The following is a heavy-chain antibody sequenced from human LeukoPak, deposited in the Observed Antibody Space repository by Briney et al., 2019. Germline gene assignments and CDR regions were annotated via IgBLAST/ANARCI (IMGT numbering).Heavy chain of an antibody. CDR2: ISGSGGST. CDR3: AKNWRLVRDDYFDY. D-gene: IGHD3-10*01. CDR1: GFTVSSNY. V-gene: IGHV3-23*01. J-gene: IGHJ4*02. Sequence: GGSLRLSCAASGFTVSSNYMSWVRQAPGKGLEWVSAISGSGGSTYYADSVKGRFTISRDNSKNTLYLQMNSLRAEDTAVYYCAKNWRLVRDDYFDYWGQGTLVTVSS.